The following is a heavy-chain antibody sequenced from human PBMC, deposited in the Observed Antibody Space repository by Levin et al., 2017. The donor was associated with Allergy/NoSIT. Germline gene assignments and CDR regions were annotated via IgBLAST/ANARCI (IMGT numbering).Heavy chain of an antibody. CDR2: LYYSGST. Sequence: SQTLSLTCTVSGDSICSYHWNWLRQPPGKELEWIGCLYYSGSTKYNPSLKSRVTISVDATKNQFSLKLSSVTAADTAVYYCARDQGSSGWYGWIDSWGQGTLVTVSS. J-gene: IGHJ5*01. CDR1: GDSICSYH. V-gene: IGHV4-59*01. CDR3: ARDQGSSGWYGWIDS. D-gene: IGHD6-19*01.